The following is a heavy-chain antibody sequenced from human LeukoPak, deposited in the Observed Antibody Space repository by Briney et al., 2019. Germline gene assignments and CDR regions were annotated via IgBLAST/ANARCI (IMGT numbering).Heavy chain of an antibody. CDR2: INSDGSST. J-gene: IGHJ4*02. V-gene: IGHV3-74*01. D-gene: IGHD3-22*01. CDR1: GFTFSSYW. Sequence: GGSLRLSCAASGFTFSSYWMHWVRQAPGKGLVWVSRINSDGSSTSYADSVKGRFTISRDNAENTLYLQMNSLRSDDTAVYYCARGGDYYDSSGYRIDYWGQGTLVTVSS. CDR3: ARGGDYYDSSGYRIDY.